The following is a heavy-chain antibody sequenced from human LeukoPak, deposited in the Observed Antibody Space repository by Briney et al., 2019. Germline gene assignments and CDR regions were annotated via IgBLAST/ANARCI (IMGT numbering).Heavy chain of an antibody. CDR2: IYPGDSDT. J-gene: IGHJ4*02. Sequence: GESLKISCMASEYTFTNYWIGWVRQMPGKGLEWMGIIYPGDSDTRYSPSFQGQVTFSADKSITTAYLQWSSLKASDTAMYYCARRVGSSWQLDSWGQGTLVTVSS. D-gene: IGHD6-13*01. CDR1: EYTFTNYW. CDR3: ARRVGSSWQLDS. V-gene: IGHV5-51*01.